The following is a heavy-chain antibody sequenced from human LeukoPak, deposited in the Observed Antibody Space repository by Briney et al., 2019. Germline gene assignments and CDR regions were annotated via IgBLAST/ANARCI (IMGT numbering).Heavy chain of an antibody. CDR1: GGSFSGYY. CDR2: INHSGST. J-gene: IGHJ4*02. CDR3: ARTDSSEYYFDY. V-gene: IGHV4-34*01. Sequence: SETLSLTCAVYGGSFSGYYWSWIRQPPGKGLEWIGEINHSGSTNYNPSLKGRVTISVDTSKNQFSLKLSSVTAADTAVYYCARTDSSEYYFDYWGQGTLVTVSS. D-gene: IGHD6-19*01.